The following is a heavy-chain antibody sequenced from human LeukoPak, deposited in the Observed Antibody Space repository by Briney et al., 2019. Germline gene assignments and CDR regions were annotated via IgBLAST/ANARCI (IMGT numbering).Heavy chain of an antibody. CDR3: VADFDY. CDR1: GFTFSSYG. D-gene: IGHD6-19*01. V-gene: IGHV3-30*03. J-gene: IGHJ4*02. CDR2: IPYDGSNK. Sequence: GGSLRLSCAASGFTFSSYGMHWVRQAPGKGLEWVAVIPYDGSNKYYAGSVKDRFTLSRDNSQNTLYLQMNSLRAEDTAIYYCVADFDYWGQGTLVTVSS.